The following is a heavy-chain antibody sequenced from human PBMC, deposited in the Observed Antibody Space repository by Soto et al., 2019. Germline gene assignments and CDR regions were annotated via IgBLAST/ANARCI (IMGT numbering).Heavy chain of an antibody. CDR2: ISGNNGNT. CDR1: GYNFNNYG. CDR3: VRRVVTALDDAFDI. V-gene: IGHV1-18*01. J-gene: IGHJ3*02. D-gene: IGHD2-21*02. Sequence: QVQLVQSGPEVKKPGASVPLSCKASGYNFNNYGISWVRQAPGQGLEWMGWISGNNGNTKYGQKFQGRVSLTTDSSTSTAYMEMRSLRSDDTADYYCVRRVVTALDDAFDIWGPGTRVTVSS.